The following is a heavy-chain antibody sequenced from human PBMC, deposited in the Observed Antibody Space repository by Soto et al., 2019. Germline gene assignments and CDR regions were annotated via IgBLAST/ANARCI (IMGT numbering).Heavy chain of an antibody. CDR3: VHSAYAYGLPGDY. D-gene: IGHD2-2*01. J-gene: IGHJ4*02. Sequence: QITLKESGPTLVKPTQTLTLTCTFSGFSLTINRVGVGWIRQPPGKALEWLALIYSDEDKRYNPSLKNRLTINEDTSENQVVLTMTNIDPVDTATYYCVHSAYAYGLPGDYWGQGTLITVSS. CDR2: IYSDEDK. V-gene: IGHV2-5*02. CDR1: GFSLTINRVG.